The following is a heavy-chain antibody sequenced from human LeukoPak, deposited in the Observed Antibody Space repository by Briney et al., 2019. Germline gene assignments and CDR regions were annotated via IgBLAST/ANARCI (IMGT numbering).Heavy chain of an antibody. V-gene: IGHV3-33*01. Sequence: PGRSLRLSCAASGFTFSSYGMHWVRQAPGKGLEWVAVIWYDGSNKYYADSVKGRFTISRDNSKNTLYLQMNSLRAEDTAVYYCARNLPHWNELARGAFDIWGQGTMVTVSS. CDR3: ARNLPHWNELARGAFDI. J-gene: IGHJ3*02. CDR1: GFTFSSYG. CDR2: IWYDGSNK. D-gene: IGHD1-1*01.